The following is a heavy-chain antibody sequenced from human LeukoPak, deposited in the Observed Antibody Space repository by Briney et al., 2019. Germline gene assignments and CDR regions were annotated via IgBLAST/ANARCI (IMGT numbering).Heavy chain of an antibody. J-gene: IGHJ3*02. CDR2: ISWNSDCT. CDR3: ARDRRGYYDSSGYPDDAFDI. D-gene: IGHD3-22*01. CDR1: GFTFGQYA. Sequence: GGSLRLSCAASGFTFGQYAMPWVRQAPGRGLEWVSGISWNSDCTGYADSVKGRFTISRDNSKNTLYLQMNSLRAEDTAVYYCARDRRGYYDSSGYPDDAFDIWGQGTMVTVSS. V-gene: IGHV3-9*01.